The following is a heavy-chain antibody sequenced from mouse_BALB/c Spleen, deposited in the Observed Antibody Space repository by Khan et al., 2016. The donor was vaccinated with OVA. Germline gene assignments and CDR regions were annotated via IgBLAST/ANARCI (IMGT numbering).Heavy chain of an antibody. V-gene: IGHV3-2*02. Sequence: VQLKESGPGLVQPSQSLSLTCTVTGYSITSGYAWNWIPHFPGNKLVCSGYISYSGSTNYNPSLKSRFSITRDTSKNQFFLQLTSLTTEVTATYYWARTARIKNWGQGTTLTVSA. CDR1: GYSITSGYA. CDR2: ISYSGST. D-gene: IGHD1-2*01. CDR3: ARTARIKN. J-gene: IGHJ2*01.